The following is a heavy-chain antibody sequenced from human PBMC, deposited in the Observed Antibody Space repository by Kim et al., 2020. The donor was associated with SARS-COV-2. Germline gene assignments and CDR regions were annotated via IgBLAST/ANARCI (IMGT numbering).Heavy chain of an antibody. CDR3: TTPGARYNWNDRGAPRYYFDY. Sequence: GGSLRLSCAASGFTFSNAWMSWVCQAPGKGLEWVGRIKSKTDGGTTDYAAPVKGRFTISRDDSKNTLYLQMNSLKTEDTAVYYCTTPGARYNWNDRGAPRYYFDYWGQGTLVTVSS. CDR2: IKSKTDGGTT. V-gene: IGHV3-15*01. CDR1: GFTFSNAW. D-gene: IGHD1-20*01. J-gene: IGHJ4*02.